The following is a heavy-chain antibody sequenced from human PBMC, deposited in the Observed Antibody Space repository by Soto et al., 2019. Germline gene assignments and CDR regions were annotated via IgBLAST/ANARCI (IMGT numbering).Heavy chain of an antibody. V-gene: IGHV3-23*01. Sequence: EVQLLESGGGLVQPGGSLRLSCAASGFTFSSHAMSWVRQAPGKGLEWVSAISSSGGNTYYADSVEGRFTISRDDSKNTLYLQMSSLRAEDTALYYCAKAKGGSVYYYYYYMDVWGKGTTVTDSS. CDR1: GFTFSSHA. CDR3: AKAKGGSVYYYYYYMDV. D-gene: IGHD2-15*01. J-gene: IGHJ6*03. CDR2: ISSSGGNT.